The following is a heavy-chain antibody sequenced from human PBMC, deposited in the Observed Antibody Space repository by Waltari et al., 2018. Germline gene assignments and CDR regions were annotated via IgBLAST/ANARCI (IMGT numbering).Heavy chain of an antibody. V-gene: IGHV4-34*01. J-gene: IGHJ5*02. CDR1: GGSFSGYY. D-gene: IGHD2-15*01. CDR2: INHSGST. Sequence: QEQLQQWGAGLLKPSETLSLTCAVYGGSFSGYYWSWIRQPPGKGLEWIGEINHSGSTNYTPSLKSRVTISVDTSKNQFSLKLISVTAADTAVYYCAREEVYCSGGSCYSLYGWFDTWGQGTLVTVSS. CDR3: AREEVYCSGGSCYSLYGWFDT.